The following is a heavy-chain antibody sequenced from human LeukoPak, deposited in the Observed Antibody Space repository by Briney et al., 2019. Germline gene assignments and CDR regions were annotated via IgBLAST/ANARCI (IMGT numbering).Heavy chain of an antibody. CDR2: ISAYKGNT. Sequence: ASEKVSCKASGYTFTSYGIRWVRQAPGQGREGMGEISAYKGNTNYAQKLQGRVTITTDTSTRTAYMELRSLRSDDTAVYYCARNYYYYYMDVWGKGTTVTVSS. CDR3: ARNYYYYYMDV. J-gene: IGHJ6*03. V-gene: IGHV1-18*01. CDR1: GYTFTSYG.